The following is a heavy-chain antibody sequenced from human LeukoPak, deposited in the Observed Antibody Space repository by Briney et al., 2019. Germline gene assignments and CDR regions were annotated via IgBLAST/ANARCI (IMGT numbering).Heavy chain of an antibody. CDR1: GYSISSGYY. V-gene: IGHV4-38-2*01. D-gene: IGHD3-22*01. CDR3: ALVVITRVDY. CDR2: INHSGST. J-gene: IGHJ4*02. Sequence: PSETLSLTCAVSGYSISSGYYWGWIRQPPGKGLEWIGEINHSGSTNYNPSLKSRVTISVDTSKNQFSLKLSSVTAADTAVYYCALVVITRVDYWGQGTLVTVSS.